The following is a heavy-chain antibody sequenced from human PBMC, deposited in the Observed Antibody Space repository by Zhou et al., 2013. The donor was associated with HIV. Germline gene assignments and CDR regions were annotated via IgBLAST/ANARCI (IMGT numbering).Heavy chain of an antibody. Sequence: VQLLESGGGLVQPGGSLRLSCAASGFTFSSYAMSWVRQAPGKGLEWVSAIRGSGGTTYYADSAKGRFTISRDNSKNTLFLQMNSLRAEDTAVYYCAIAPATQAWSHAFDIWGQGTMVTVSS. J-gene: IGHJ3*02. CDR3: AIAPATQAWSHAFDI. CDR2: IRGSGGTT. CDR1: GFTFSSYA. D-gene: IGHD5-12*01. V-gene: IGHV3-23*01.